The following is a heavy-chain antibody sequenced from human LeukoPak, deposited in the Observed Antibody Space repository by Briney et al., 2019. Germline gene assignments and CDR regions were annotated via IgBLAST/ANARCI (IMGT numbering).Heavy chain of an antibody. CDR2: IYYSGST. V-gene: IGHV4-59*01. J-gene: IGHJ4*02. CDR3: ARRPPYSSSWPYYFDY. Sequence: SETLSLTCTVSGGSISSYYWSWIRQPPGKGLEWIGYIYYSGSTNYNPSLKSRVTISVDTSKNQSSLKLSSVTAADTAVYYCARRPPYSSSWPYYFDYWGQGTLVTVSS. D-gene: IGHD6-13*01. CDR1: GGSISSYY.